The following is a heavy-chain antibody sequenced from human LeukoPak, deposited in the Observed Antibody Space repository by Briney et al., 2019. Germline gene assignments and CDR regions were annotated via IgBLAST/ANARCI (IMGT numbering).Heavy chain of an antibody. D-gene: IGHD2-8*01. CDR3: AFGFCTNGVCFSTLHH. Sequence: SVKVSCKASGATFSSYAVNWVRQAPGQGLQYMGGIIPFFGTTNYAQMFQVRVTITTDDSTRTTYMELSSLRSEDTAVYYCAFGFCTNGVCFSTLHHRGQGTLVTVSS. CDR1: GATFSSYA. J-gene: IGHJ4*02. V-gene: IGHV1-69*05. CDR2: IIPFFGTT.